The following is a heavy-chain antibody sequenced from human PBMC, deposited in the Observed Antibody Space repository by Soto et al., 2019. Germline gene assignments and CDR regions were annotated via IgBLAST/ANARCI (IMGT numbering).Heavy chain of an antibody. D-gene: IGHD3-10*01. CDR1: GGSFSGYY. J-gene: IGHJ6*03. V-gene: IGHV4-34*01. CDR3: ARGARGWVGEFKAYYYYYMDV. Sequence: SETLSLTCAVYGGSFSGYYWSWIRQPPGKGLEWIGEINHSGSTNYNPSLKSRVTISVDTSKNQFSLKLSSVAAADTAVYYCARGARGWVGEFKAYYYYYMDVWGKGTTVTVS. CDR2: INHSGST.